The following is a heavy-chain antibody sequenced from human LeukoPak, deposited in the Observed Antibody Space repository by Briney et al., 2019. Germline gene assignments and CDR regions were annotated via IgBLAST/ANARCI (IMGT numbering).Heavy chain of an antibody. CDR1: GYTLTELS. Sequence: ASVKVSCKVSGYTLTELSMHWVRQAPGKGLEWMGGFDPEDGETIYAQKFQGRVTMTEDTSTDTAYMELSSLRSEDAAVYYCATGYQLNSALGDYWGQGTLVTVSS. CDR3: ATGYQLNSALGDY. J-gene: IGHJ4*02. V-gene: IGHV1-24*01. CDR2: FDPEDGET. D-gene: IGHD2-2*01.